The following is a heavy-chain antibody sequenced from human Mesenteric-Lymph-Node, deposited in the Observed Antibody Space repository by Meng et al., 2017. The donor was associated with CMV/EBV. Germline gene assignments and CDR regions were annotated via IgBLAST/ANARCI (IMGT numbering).Heavy chain of an antibody. CDR1: GGSVSSGSYY. CDR3: VRVDYDFWSGYPGDAFDI. CDR2: IYYSGST. J-gene: IGHJ3*02. V-gene: IGHV4-61*01. Sequence: SETLSLTCTVSGGSVSSGSYYWSWIRQPPGKGLEWIGYIYYSGSTNYNPSLKSRVTISVDTSKNQFSLKLSSVTAADTAVYYCVRVDYDFWSGYPGDAFDIWGQGTMVTVSS. D-gene: IGHD3-3*01.